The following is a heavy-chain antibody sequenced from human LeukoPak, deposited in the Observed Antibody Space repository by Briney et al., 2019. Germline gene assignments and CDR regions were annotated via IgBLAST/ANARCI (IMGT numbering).Heavy chain of an antibody. Sequence: ASVTVSCKASGYTFTGYYMHWVRQAPGQGLEWMGWINPNSGGTNYAQKFQGRVTMTRDTSISTAYMELSRLRYDDTAVYYCARGYYDILTGYLDWFDPWGQGTLVTVSS. V-gene: IGHV1-2*02. CDR1: GYTFTGYY. J-gene: IGHJ5*02. CDR2: INPNSGGT. CDR3: ARGYYDILTGYLDWFDP. D-gene: IGHD3-9*01.